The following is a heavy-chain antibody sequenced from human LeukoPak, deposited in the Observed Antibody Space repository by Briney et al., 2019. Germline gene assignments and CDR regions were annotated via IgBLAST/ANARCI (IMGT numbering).Heavy chain of an antibody. D-gene: IGHD4-23*01. CDR3: ARDLDGNCIWFFDL. J-gene: IGHJ2*01. CDR2: IKQDGSEK. CDR1: GFTFSNFG. V-gene: IGHV3-7*01. Sequence: GGSLRLSCAASGFTFSNFGMHWVRQAPGKGLEWVANIKQDGSEKYYVDSVKGRFTISRDNAKNSLYLQMNGLRAEDTAVYYCARDLDGNCIWFFDLWGRGTLVTVSS.